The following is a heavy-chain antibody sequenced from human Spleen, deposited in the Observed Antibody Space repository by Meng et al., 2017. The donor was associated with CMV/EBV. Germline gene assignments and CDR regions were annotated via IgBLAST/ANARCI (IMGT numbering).Heavy chain of an antibody. Sequence: GGGVGWIRPPPGKALEWLALIYWNDDKRYSSSLRSKLTITKDTSKNQVVLTMTNMDPVDTATYYCAHTPGPSITLRPIVRGDWFDPWGQGTLVTVSS. CDR1: GGG. CDR3: AHTPGPSITLRPIVRGDWFDP. CDR2: IYWNDDK. D-gene: IGHD3-10*01. V-gene: IGHV2-5*01. J-gene: IGHJ5*02.